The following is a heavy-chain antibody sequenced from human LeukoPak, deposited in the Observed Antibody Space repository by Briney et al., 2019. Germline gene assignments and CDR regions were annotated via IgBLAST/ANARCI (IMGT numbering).Heavy chain of an antibody. J-gene: IGHJ4*02. CDR2: ISYDGSNK. CDR3: ARAGSGYWDDY. D-gene: IGHD3-22*01. CDR1: GFTFSSYA. V-gene: IGHV3-30-3*01. Sequence: PGGSLRLSCAASGFTFSSYAMHWVRQAPGKGLEWVAVISYDGSNKYYADSVKGRFTISRDNSKNTLYLQMNSLRAEDTAVYYCARAGSGYWDDYWGQGTLVTVSS.